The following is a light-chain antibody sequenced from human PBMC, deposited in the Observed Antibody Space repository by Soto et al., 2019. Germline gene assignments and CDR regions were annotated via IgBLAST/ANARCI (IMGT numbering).Light chain of an antibody. CDR1: QSVYSN. J-gene: IGKJ1*01. CDR3: QQYNNWPRT. Sequence: EIVMTQSPATLSVSPGERATLSCRASQSVYSNLAWYQQKPGQAPRLLIYGASTRATGLPARFSGSGSGTDFTLTISSLQSEDFAVYYCQQYNNWPRTFGQGTKVEIK. V-gene: IGKV3-15*01. CDR2: GAS.